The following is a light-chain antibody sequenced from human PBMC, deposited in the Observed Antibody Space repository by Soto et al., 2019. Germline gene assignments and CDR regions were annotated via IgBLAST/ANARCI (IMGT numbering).Light chain of an antibody. Sequence: QSVLTQPASVSGSSGQSITISCTGTSSDVGGYNYVSWYQQHPGKAPKLMICDVSNRPSGVSNRFSGSKSGDTASLTISGLQAEDEADYYCSSYTSSSTYVFGTGTKVTVL. CDR2: DVS. CDR3: SSYTSSSTYV. J-gene: IGLJ1*01. V-gene: IGLV2-14*01. CDR1: SSDVGGYNY.